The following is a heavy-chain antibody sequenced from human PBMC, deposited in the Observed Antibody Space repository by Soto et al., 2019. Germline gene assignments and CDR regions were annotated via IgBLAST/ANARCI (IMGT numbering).Heavy chain of an antibody. CDR2: IYHNGGT. V-gene: IGHV4-30-2*01. CDR1: GDSISSGGYY. Sequence: QLQLQESGSGLVKPSQTLSLTCAVSGDSISSGGYYWSCMRQPPGKGLEWIGYIYHNGGTYYNPYRKSRVNISVDRSKNQFSLKLSSVTAADTAVYSCARLDAYNSFDFWGQGTLVTVSS. J-gene: IGHJ4*02. D-gene: IGHD2-2*01. CDR3: ARLDAYNSFDF.